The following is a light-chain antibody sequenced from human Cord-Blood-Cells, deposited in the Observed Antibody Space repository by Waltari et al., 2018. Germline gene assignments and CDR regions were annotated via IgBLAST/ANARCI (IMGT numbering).Light chain of an antibody. CDR3: SSYTSSSTAV. CDR2: DVS. Sequence: SALTQPAPVSASPGQSLIISCPGTSSHVGGDNYVSWYQQHPGKAPKLIIYDVSNRPSGFSNRFSGSKSGNTASLTISGLQAEDEADYYCSSYTSSSTAVFGGGTQLTVL. J-gene: IGLJ7*01. V-gene: IGLV2-14*01. CDR1: SSHVGGDNY.